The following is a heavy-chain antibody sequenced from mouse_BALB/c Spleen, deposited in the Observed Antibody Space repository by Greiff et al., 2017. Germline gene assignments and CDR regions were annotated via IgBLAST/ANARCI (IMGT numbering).Heavy chain of an antibody. Sequence: QVQLQQSGAELVKPGASVKLSCKASGYTFTSYWMHWVKQRPGQGLEWIGEINPSNGRTNYNEKFKSKATLTVDKSSSTAYMQLSSLTSEDSAVYYCARSGIYDGYLYFDVWGAGTTVTVSS. CDR2: INPSNGRT. D-gene: IGHD2-3*01. V-gene: IGHV1S81*02. CDR1: GYTFTSYW. CDR3: ARSGIYDGYLYFDV. J-gene: IGHJ1*01.